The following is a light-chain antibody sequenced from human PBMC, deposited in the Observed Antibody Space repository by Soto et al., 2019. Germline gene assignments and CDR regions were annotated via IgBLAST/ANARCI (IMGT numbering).Light chain of an antibody. CDR3: QQYYSWWT. CDR2: GAS. V-gene: IGKV3-20*01. J-gene: IGKJ1*01. CDR1: QSVSSSY. Sequence: EIVLTQSPGTLSLSPGERATLSCRASQSVSSSYLAWYQQKPGQAPRLLIYGASSRATGIPDRFSGSGSGTDFTLTISRLEPEDFAVYYCQQYYSWWTFGQGTKVEIK.